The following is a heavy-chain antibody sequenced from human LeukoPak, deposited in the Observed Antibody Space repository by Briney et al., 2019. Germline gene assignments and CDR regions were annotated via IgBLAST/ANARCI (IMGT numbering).Heavy chain of an antibody. CDR3: ARMEIKLVRYWFDP. Sequence: ASVKVSCKASGYTFTSYAMHWVRQAPGQRLEWMGWINAGSGNTKYSQKFQGRVTITRDTSASTAYMELSSLRSEDTAVYYCARMEIKLVRYWFDPWGQGTLVTVSS. D-gene: IGHD6-6*01. CDR2: INAGSGNT. CDR1: GYTFTSYA. V-gene: IGHV1-3*01. J-gene: IGHJ5*02.